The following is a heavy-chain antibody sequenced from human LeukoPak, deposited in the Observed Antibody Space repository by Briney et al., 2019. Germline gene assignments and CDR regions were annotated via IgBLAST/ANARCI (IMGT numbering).Heavy chain of an antibody. Sequence: SGTLPLTCAVSGRPIGSSNWWSWVRQPPGKGLEWIGEIYYSGNTNYNPSLKSRVTISIDKSKNQFSLKLSSVSAADTAVYYCAREVRFSMVRGEIDCWGQGTLVTVSS. CDR2: IYYSGNT. CDR1: GRPIGSSNW. V-gene: IGHV4-4*02. J-gene: IGHJ4*02. CDR3: AREVRFSMVRGEIDC. D-gene: IGHD3-10*01.